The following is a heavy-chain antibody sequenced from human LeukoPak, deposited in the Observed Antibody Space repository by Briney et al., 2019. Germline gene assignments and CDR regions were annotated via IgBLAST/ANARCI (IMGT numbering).Heavy chain of an antibody. CDR2: ISYDGSTK. CDR1: GFTFTNYG. CDR3: AKQMVVATNYFDY. D-gene: IGHD5-12*01. Sequence: GGSLRLSCAASGFTFTNYGIHGVRRAPGKGLEWVAVISYDGSTKYYADSVKGRFTISRDNSKNTLYLQMDSLRAEDTAVYYCAKQMVVATNYFDYWGQGTLVTVSS. J-gene: IGHJ4*02. V-gene: IGHV3-30*18.